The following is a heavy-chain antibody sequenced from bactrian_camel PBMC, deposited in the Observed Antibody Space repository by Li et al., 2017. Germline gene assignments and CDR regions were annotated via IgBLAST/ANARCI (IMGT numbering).Heavy chain of an antibody. J-gene: IGHJ4*01. CDR1: GVTISTTC. Sequence: QLVESGGGSVQPGESLRLSCGASGVTISTTCMAWFRQPPGKEREGVAAVARGDGSTYYADSAKGRFTISQDNAKNTVYLEMNSLKPEDTAIYYCALSFVTSDCPHIHQSLYHYWGQGTQVTVS. CDR2: VARGDGST. V-gene: IGHV3S25*01. CDR3: ALSFVTSDCPHIHQSLYHY.